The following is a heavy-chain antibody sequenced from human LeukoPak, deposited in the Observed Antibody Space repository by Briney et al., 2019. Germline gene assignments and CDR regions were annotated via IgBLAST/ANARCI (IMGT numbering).Heavy chain of an antibody. J-gene: IGHJ4*02. CDR1: GDSMSNSNSY. CDR2: IYYDGKT. V-gene: IGHV4-39*01. CDR3: VRLQHFGDPH. D-gene: IGHD4-17*01. Sequence: SETLSLTCTVSGDSMSNSNSYWAWNRQPPGKGLEWIGSIYYDGKTYYSPSFRSRVTVSADTSKSQFSLKLSSVTAADTAVYFCVRLQHFGDPHWGQGTLVTVS.